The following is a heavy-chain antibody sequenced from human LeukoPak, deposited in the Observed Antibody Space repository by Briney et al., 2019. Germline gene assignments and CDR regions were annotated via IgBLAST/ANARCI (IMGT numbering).Heavy chain of an antibody. CDR1: GFTFSDYY. CDR2: ISSSGSTI. CDR3: ARYSGSYSFYHDY. D-gene: IGHD1-26*01. V-gene: IGHV3-11*04. J-gene: IGHJ4*02. Sequence: SGGSLRLSCAASGFTFSDYYMSWLRQAPGKGLEWVSYISSSGSTIYYADSVKGRFTISRDNAKNSLYLQMNSLRAEDTAVYYCARYSGSYSFYHDYWGQGTLVTVSS.